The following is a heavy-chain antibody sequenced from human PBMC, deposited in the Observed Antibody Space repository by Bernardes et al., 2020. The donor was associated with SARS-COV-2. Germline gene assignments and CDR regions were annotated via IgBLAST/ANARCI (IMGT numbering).Heavy chain of an antibody. CDR1: GGYISSGGYC. CDR2: IFHSGHT. J-gene: IGHJ4*02. D-gene: IGHD3-10*01. Sequence: SETLSLTCTVSGGYISSGGYCWTWVRQHPVKGLEWIGYIFHSGHTDSNPSLTSRITMSVDTSKNQFSLKLSSVTAAETAVYYCASAAYMVRAVIYPYYVDHWGQGSLVTVSS. V-gene: IGHV4-31*03. CDR3: ASAAYMVRAVIYPYYVDH.